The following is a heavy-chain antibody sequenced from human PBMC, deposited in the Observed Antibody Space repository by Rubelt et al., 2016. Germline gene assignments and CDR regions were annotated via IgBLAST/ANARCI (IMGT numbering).Heavy chain of an antibody. Sequence: LEWVSSISSSSSYIYYADSVKGRFTISRDNSKNTLYLQMNSLRAEDTAVYYCARMKRVDTAMAPLDYWGQGTLVTVSS. J-gene: IGHJ4*02. CDR2: ISSSSSYI. CDR3: ARMKRVDTAMAPLDY. V-gene: IGHV3-21*01. D-gene: IGHD5-18*01.